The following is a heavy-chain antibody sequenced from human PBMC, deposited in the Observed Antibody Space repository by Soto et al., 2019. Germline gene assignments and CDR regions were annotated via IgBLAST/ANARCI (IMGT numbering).Heavy chain of an antibody. D-gene: IGHD2-2*01. CDR3: ARVGLAVPAAFRATNWFAP. Sequence: PWGSLRLSCAASGFTFSSYSMNWVRQAPGKGLEWVSSISSSSSYIYYADSVKGRFTISRDNAKNSLYLQMNSLRAEDTAVYYCARVGLAVPAAFRATNWFAPWGQGTLVTVSS. CDR2: ISSSSSYI. J-gene: IGHJ5*02. V-gene: IGHV3-21*01. CDR1: GFTFSSYS.